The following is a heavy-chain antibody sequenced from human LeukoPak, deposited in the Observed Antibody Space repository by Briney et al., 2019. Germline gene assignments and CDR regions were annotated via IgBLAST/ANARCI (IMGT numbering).Heavy chain of an antibody. CDR1: GFTFSSYG. J-gene: IGHJ3*02. V-gene: IGHV4-38-2*01. Sequence: SGGSLRLSCAASGFTFSSYGMSWVRQAPGKGLEWIGNIYHSGSTYYNPSLKSRVTISVDTSKNQFSLKLSSVTAADTAVHYCVRVHVNSGYYFGDAFDIWGQGTMVAVSS. CDR3: VRVHVNSGYYFGDAFDI. D-gene: IGHD3-22*01. CDR2: IYHSGST.